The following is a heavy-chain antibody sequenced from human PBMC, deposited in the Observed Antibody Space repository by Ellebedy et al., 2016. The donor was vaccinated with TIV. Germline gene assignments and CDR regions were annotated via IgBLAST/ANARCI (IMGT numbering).Heavy chain of an antibody. CDR2: TYYRSKWSN. D-gene: IGHD7-27*01. V-gene: IGHV6-1*01. CDR1: GDSVSSNSAA. Sequence: SQTLSLTXXISGDSVSSNSAAWNWIRQSPSRGLEWLGRTYYRSKWSNDYAVSVKSRITINPDTSKNPFSLQLNSVTPEDTAVYYCARTGDRGRAFDYWGQGTLVTVSS. J-gene: IGHJ4*02. CDR3: ARTGDRGRAFDY.